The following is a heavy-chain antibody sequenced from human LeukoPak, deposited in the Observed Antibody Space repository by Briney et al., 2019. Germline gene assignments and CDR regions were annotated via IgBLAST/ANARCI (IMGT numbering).Heavy chain of an antibody. V-gene: IGHV3-74*01. Sequence: GGSLRLSCVGSGLTFSSDWMHWVRQAPGKGPVWVSRINTDGDSTVYADSVKGRFTISKDNAKNTLYLQMNSLRLEDTATYYCARTRGNAFDIWGQGTMVTVSS. CDR2: INTDGDST. D-gene: IGHD3-16*01. CDR1: GLTFSSDW. J-gene: IGHJ3*02. CDR3: ARTRGNAFDI.